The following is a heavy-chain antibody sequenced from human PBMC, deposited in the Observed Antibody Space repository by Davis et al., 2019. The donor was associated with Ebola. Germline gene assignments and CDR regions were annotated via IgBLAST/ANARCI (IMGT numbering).Heavy chain of an antibody. V-gene: IGHV3-48*04. J-gene: IGHJ5*01. CDR2: ISFSTNTI. CDR3: ARVNAMTGYSRFDS. D-gene: IGHD3-9*01. CDR1: GFTFSSFG. Sequence: GGSLRLSCAASGFTFSSFGMNWVRQAPGKGLEWVSYISFSTNTIYYADSVKGRFTISRDNAKNSLYLRMNSLRAEDTAFYHCARVNAMTGYSRFDSWGQGTLVTVSS.